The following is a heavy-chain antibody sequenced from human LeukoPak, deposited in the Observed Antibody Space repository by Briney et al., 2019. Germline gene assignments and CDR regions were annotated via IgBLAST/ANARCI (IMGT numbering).Heavy chain of an antibody. D-gene: IGHD6-13*01. J-gene: IGHJ6*03. V-gene: IGHV3-7*01. CDR1: GFTFSSYW. Sequence: PGGSLRLSCAASGFTFSSYWMNWVRQAPGKGLEWVANIKQDGSEKYYVDSVKGRFTISRDNAKNSLYLQMNSLRAEDTAVYYCARATGYSSSWIYYYYYMDVWGKGTTVTVSS. CDR2: IKQDGSEK. CDR3: ARATGYSSSWIYYYYYMDV.